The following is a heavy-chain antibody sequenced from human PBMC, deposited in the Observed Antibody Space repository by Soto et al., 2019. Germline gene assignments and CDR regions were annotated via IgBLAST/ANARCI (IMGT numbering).Heavy chain of an antibody. CDR1: GYTFKSFY. J-gene: IGHJ5*02. D-gene: IGHD3-3*01. CDR2: INPTDGSV. CDR3: ARDFGRHGAVDTTGWFDP. Sequence: QVQLVQSGAEVKKPGASVKVSCTASGYTFKSFYMHWVRQAPGQGLEWIGMINPTDGSVSFAQKFQYRVTFTTDRPTSTVYMELSSLTREDTAVYFCARDFGRHGAVDTTGWFDPWGQGTLVTVSS. V-gene: IGHV1-46*02.